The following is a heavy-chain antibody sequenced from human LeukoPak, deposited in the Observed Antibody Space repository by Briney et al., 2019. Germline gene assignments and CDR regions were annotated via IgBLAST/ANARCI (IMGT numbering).Heavy chain of an antibody. Sequence: SETLSLTCTVFGGSISSSSYYWGWIRQPPGKGLEWIGSIYYSGSTYYNPSLKSRVTISVDTSKNQFSLKLSSVTAADTAVYYCATLVGPNWFDPWGQGTLVTVSS. CDR1: GGSISSSSYY. V-gene: IGHV4-39*07. CDR3: ATLVGPNWFDP. D-gene: IGHD1/OR15-1a*01. J-gene: IGHJ5*02. CDR2: IYYSGST.